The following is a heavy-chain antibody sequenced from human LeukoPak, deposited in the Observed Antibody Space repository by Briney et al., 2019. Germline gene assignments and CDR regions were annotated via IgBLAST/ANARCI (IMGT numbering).Heavy chain of an antibody. CDR2: MQSTGNC. D-gene: IGHD5-18*01. Sequence: NPSETLSLTCTVSGGSISTYHWNWIRKSPGKGLEWIGYMQSTGNCNYNPSLKSRVTMSVDMSRNQIVLNLSSVTAADTAVYFCARDKQHSYGRYFDHWGQGTLVTVPS. CDR3: ARDKQHSYGRYFDH. J-gene: IGHJ4*02. CDR1: GGSISTYH. V-gene: IGHV4-59*01.